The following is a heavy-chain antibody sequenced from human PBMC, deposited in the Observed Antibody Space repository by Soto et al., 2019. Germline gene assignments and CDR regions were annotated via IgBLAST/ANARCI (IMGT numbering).Heavy chain of an antibody. Sequence: GASVKVSCKASGYTFTSYDINWVRQATGQGLEWMGWMNPNSGNTGYAQKFQGRVTMTRNTSISTAYMELSSLRSEDTAVYYCARGRTGTKRLVRKAFDIWGQGTMVTVSS. CDR3: ARGRTGTKRLVRKAFDI. CDR2: MNPNSGNT. V-gene: IGHV1-8*01. J-gene: IGHJ3*02. D-gene: IGHD6-13*01. CDR1: GYTFTSYD.